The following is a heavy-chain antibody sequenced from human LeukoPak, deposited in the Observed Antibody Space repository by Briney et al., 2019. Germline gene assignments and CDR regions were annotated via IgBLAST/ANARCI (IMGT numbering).Heavy chain of an antibody. Sequence: GRSLRLSCAASGFTFDDYAMHWVRQAPGKGLEWVSGISWNSGSRGYADSVKGRFTITRDNAKNSLYLEMNRLRADDTALYYCAKSSAAMSGCFDPWGQGTLVSVSS. J-gene: IGHJ5*02. CDR2: ISWNSGSR. CDR3: AKSSAAMSGCFDP. CDR1: GFTFDDYA. D-gene: IGHD2-2*01. V-gene: IGHV3-9*01.